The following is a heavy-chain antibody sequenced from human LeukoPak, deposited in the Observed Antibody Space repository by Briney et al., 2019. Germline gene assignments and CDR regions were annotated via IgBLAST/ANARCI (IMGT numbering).Heavy chain of an antibody. V-gene: IGHV4-30-2*01. J-gene: IGHJ6*03. Sequence: PSETLSLTCTVSGGSISSGGYYWGWIRQPPGKGLEWIGYIYHSGSTYYNPSLKSRVTISVDRSKNQFSLKLSSVTAADTAVYYCAREYSNPQSYYYYYYMDVWGKGTTVTVSS. D-gene: IGHD4-11*01. CDR1: GGSISSGGYY. CDR2: IYHSGST. CDR3: AREYSNPQSYYYYYYMDV.